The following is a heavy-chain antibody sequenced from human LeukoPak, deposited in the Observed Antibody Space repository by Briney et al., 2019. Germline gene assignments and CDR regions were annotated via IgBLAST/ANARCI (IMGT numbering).Heavy chain of an antibody. V-gene: IGHV3-30*02. D-gene: IGHD5-24*01. Sequence: GGSLRLSCAVSGFTFSNYGMYWVRQAPGKGLEWVAFIRYDGSSKYYADSVKGRFTISRDNSKNTLYLQMNSLGAEDTAVYYCARDVRDGYNRIHQSYWGQGTLVTVSS. CDR3: ARDVRDGYNRIHQSY. CDR1: GFTFSNYG. CDR2: IRYDGSSK. J-gene: IGHJ4*02.